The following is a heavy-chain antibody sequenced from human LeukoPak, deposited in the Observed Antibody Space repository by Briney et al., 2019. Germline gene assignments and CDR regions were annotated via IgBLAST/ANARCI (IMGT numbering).Heavy chain of an antibody. CDR1: GYTFTSYA. CDR2: INTNTGNP. J-gene: IGHJ4*02. CDR3: ARVVWCGGDCYSGISDY. D-gene: IGHD2-21*02. Sequence: ASVKVSCKASGYTFTSYAMNWVRQAPGQGLEWMGWINTNTGNPTYAQGFTGRFVFSLDTSVSTAYLQISSLKAEDTAVYYCARVVWCGGDCYSGISDYWGQGTLVTVSS. V-gene: IGHV7-4-1*02.